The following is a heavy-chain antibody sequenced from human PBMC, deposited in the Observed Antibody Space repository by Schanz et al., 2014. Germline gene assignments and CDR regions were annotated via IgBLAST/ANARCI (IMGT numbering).Heavy chain of an antibody. CDR3: ARGREVVAKIFDV. D-gene: IGHD3-22*01. V-gene: IGHV3-23*01. CDR2: ITRQGTT. J-gene: IGHJ3*01. Sequence: EVQLLESGGGLVQPGGSLRLSCTVSGFTVNNYAMNWVPQAPGRGLEWVSGITRQGTTYYADFVKGRFSISRDLSSNTLYLQMNSLRAEDTGVYYCARGREVVAKIFDVWGQGTMVTVSS. CDR1: GFTVNNYA.